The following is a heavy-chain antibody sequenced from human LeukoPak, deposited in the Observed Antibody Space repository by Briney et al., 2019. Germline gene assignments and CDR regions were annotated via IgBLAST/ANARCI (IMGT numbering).Heavy chain of an antibody. CDR1: GFTFSSYA. J-gene: IGHJ4*02. D-gene: IGHD3-3*01. CDR2: ITASGGST. V-gene: IGHV3-23*01. CDR3: AKGLGFWSGYYTPFDY. Sequence: GGSLRLSCAASGFTFSSYAMSWVRQTPVKGLEWVSGITASGGSTYHADSVKGRFTISRDNSINTLNLQMNNLRAEDTAIYYCAKGLGFWSGYYTPFDYWGQGSSVTVSS.